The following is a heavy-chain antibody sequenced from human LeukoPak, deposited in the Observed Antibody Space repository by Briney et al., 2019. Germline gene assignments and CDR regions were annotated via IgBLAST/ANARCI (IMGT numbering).Heavy chain of an antibody. V-gene: IGHV3-30*02. Sequence: GGSLRLSCAASGFTFSSYGMHWVRQAPGKGLEWVAFIRYDGSNKYYADSVKGRFTISRDNSKNTLYLQMNSLRAEDTAVYYCARDGDILTGYYPHYYMDVWGKGTTVTVSS. D-gene: IGHD3-9*01. CDR3: ARDGDILTGYYPHYYMDV. J-gene: IGHJ6*03. CDR1: GFTFSSYG. CDR2: IRYDGSNK.